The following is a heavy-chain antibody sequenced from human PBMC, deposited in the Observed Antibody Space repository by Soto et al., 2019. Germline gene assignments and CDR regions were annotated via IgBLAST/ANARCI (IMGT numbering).Heavy chain of an antibody. D-gene: IGHD2-2*01. CDR2: IIPIPDTT. J-gene: IGHJ6*02. CDR1: GGTFSSYT. CDR3: ARSQGSSTSLEIYYYYYYGMDV. Sequence: SVKVSCKASGGTFSSYTISWVRQAPGQGLEWMGRIIPIPDTTNYAQKFQGRVTITADESTSTAYMELSSLRSEDTAVYYCARSQGSSTSLEIYYYYYYGMDVWGQGTTVTVSS. V-gene: IGHV1-69*08.